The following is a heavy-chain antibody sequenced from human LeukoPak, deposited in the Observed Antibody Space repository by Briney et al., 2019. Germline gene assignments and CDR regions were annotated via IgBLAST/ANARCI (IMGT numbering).Heavy chain of an antibody. CDR3: TIGGANYFDY. CDR1: GFTFRDYS. J-gene: IGHJ4*02. Sequence: GGSLRLSCAASGFTFRDYSMNWVRQAPGKGREWVSGISGSGGRTAYADSVKGRFTISRDNSKNTLDLQMDSLRAEDTAVYFCTIGGANYFDYWGQGTLVTVSS. D-gene: IGHD1-26*01. V-gene: IGHV3-23*01. CDR2: ISGSGGRT.